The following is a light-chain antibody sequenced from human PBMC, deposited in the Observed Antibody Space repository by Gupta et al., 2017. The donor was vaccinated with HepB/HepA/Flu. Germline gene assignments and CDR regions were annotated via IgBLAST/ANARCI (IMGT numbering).Light chain of an antibody. CDR3: IQHLPTKT. Sequence: DIVMTQSPLSLPVTPGEPASISCRSSQSLLHSNGYNYLDWYLQKPGQSPQLLIYLGSKRDSGDTDSFSGSGEVKDFTLKSSRGEEEAGGVYYGIQHLPTKTFGQGTKVEIK. CDR1: QSLLHSNGYNY. J-gene: IGKJ1*01. CDR2: LGS. V-gene: IGKV2-28*01.